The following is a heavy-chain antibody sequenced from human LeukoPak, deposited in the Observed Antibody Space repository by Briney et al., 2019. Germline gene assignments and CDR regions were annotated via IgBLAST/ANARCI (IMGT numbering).Heavy chain of an antibody. CDR3: ALDRGQWLLNWFDP. Sequence: PSQTLSLTCTVSGGSISSYYWSWIRQPPGKGLEWIGYIYYSGSTNYNPSLKSRVTISVDTSKNQFSLKLSSVTAADMAVDYCALDRGQWLLNWFDPWGQGTLVTVYS. CDR1: GGSISSYY. V-gene: IGHV4-59*01. D-gene: IGHD6-19*01. CDR2: IYYSGST. J-gene: IGHJ5*02.